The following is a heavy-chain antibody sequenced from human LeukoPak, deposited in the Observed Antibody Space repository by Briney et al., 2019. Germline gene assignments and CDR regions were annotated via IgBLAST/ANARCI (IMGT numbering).Heavy chain of an antibody. CDR3: AKDSGIVGATIDY. CDR1: GFTFSGYA. Sequence: GGSLRLSCAASGFTFSGYAMSWVRQAPGKGLEWVSAISGSGGSTYYADSVKGRFTISGDNSKNTLYLQMNSLRAEDTAVYYCAKDSGIVGATIDYWGQGTLVTVSS. D-gene: IGHD1-26*01. J-gene: IGHJ4*02. V-gene: IGHV3-23*01. CDR2: ISGSGGST.